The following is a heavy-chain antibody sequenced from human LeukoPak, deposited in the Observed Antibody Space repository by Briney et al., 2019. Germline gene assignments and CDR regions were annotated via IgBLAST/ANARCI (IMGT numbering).Heavy chain of an antibody. Sequence: PSETLSLTCIVSGGSVSSTYYWIWIRQPPGKGLEWIGSIYHGGNSNYNPSLKSRVTMSVDTSENQYSLKMSSVTAADTAVYYCARHQTNNYGPGTAFDDWGQRTLVTVSS. CDR2: IYHGGNS. J-gene: IGHJ4*02. CDR1: GGSVSSTYY. V-gene: IGHV4-39*01. D-gene: IGHD3-10*01. CDR3: ARHQTNNYGPGTAFDD.